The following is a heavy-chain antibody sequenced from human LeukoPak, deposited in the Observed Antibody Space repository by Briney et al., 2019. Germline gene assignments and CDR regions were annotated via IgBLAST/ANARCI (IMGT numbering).Heavy chain of an antibody. CDR3: AKGLPGIAVAGIDY. D-gene: IGHD6-19*01. Sequence: GGSLRLSCAASGFTFSSYAMTWVRQAPGKGLEWVSTISGSGANTYYADSVKGRFTISRDNAKNSLYLQMNSLRAEDTALYYCAKGLPGIAVAGIDYWGQGTLVTVSS. CDR2: ISGSGANT. CDR1: GFTFSSYA. V-gene: IGHV3-23*01. J-gene: IGHJ4*02.